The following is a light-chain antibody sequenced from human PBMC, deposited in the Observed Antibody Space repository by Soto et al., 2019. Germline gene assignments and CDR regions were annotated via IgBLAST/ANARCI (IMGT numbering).Light chain of an antibody. J-gene: IGLJ3*02. CDR1: SSNIGAGYD. CDR3: QSYDSSLNGGV. V-gene: IGLV1-40*01. CDR2: GNS. Sequence: SVLTQPPSVSGAPGQRVTISCTGSSSNIGAGYDVHWYQQLPGTAPKLLIYGNSNRPSGVPDRFSGSKSGTSASLAITGLQAEDEADYYCQSYDSSLNGGVFGGGTKLT.